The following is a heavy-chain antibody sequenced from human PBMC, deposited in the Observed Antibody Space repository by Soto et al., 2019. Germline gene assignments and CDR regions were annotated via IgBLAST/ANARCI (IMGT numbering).Heavy chain of an antibody. V-gene: IGHV3-30*18. CDR2: ISHDGSNK. D-gene: IGHD3-3*01. CDR1: AFTFSSYG. CDR3: AKDLRFLEWYYYYYGMDV. J-gene: IGHJ6*02. Sequence: QVQLVESGGGVVQPGRSLRLSCAASAFTFSSYGMHWVRQAPGKGLEWVAVISHDGSNKYYADSVKGRFTISRDNSKNTLYLQMNSLRAEDTAVYYCAKDLRFLEWYYYYYGMDVWGQGTTVTVSS.